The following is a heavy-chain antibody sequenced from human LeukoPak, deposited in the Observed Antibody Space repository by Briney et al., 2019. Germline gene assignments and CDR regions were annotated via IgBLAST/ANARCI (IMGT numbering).Heavy chain of an antibody. V-gene: IGHV3-53*01. Sequence: GGSLTLSCAASGFTVITNDMTWVRQAAGNVLEWVSVLYSDGNTKYADSVQGRFTISRDNSKNTLYLEMNSLSPDDTAVYYCARGVEPLAANTLAYWGQGTLVTVSS. D-gene: IGHD1-14*01. CDR1: GFTVITND. J-gene: IGHJ4*02. CDR3: ARGVEPLAANTLAY. CDR2: LYSDGNT.